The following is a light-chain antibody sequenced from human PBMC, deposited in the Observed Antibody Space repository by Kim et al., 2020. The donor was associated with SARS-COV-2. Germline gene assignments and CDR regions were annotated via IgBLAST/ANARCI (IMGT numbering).Light chain of an antibody. Sequence: SSELTQDPAVSVALGQTVRLTCQGDTLRNYYASWYQQKAGQAPVLVIFGQNNRPSGTPDRFYGSSSGTTASLTITGIQAADEADYYCQSRDSTGNHHVFGPGTKVTVL. V-gene: IGLV3-19*01. CDR1: TLRNYY. J-gene: IGLJ1*01. CDR2: GQN. CDR3: QSRDSTGNHHV.